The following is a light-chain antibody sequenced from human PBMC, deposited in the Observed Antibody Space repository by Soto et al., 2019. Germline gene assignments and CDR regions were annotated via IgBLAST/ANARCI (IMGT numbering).Light chain of an antibody. Sequence: EFVFVQFPAPLSFSPGGRATPSCRASQSVSSYLAWYQQKPGQAPRLLIYDASNRATGIPARFSGTGSGTDFTLTINNLEPEDFAVYYCQVRTNWSIAFGRGTRLEIK. CDR3: QVRTNWSIA. CDR2: DAS. V-gene: IGKV3-11*01. J-gene: IGKJ5*01. CDR1: QSVSSY.